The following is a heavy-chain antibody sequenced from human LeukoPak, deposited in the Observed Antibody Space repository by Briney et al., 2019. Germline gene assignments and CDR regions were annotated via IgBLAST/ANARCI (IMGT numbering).Heavy chain of an antibody. CDR2: IYYSGST. D-gene: IGHD6-13*01. V-gene: IGHV4-59*11. J-gene: IGHJ6*03. CDR3: ARGGGAAAGTFMGSFLNYYYYYMDV. Sequence: WETLSLTCPVSGGSISSHYWSWIRQPPGKGLEWNGYIYYSGSTNYNPSLKSRVTISVDTSKNQFSLKLSSVTAADTAVYYCARGGGAAAGTFMGSFLNYYYYYMDVWGKGTTVTVSS. CDR1: GGSISSHY.